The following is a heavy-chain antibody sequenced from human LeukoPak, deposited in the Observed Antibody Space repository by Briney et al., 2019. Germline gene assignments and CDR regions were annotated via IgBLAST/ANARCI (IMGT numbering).Heavy chain of an antibody. Sequence: GESLKISCKGSGYSFTSYWIGWVRQMPGKGLEWMGIIYPGGSDTRYSPFFQGQVTISADKSISTTYLQWSSLTASDTAMYYCAELSNNYMYNWFDPWGQGTLVTVSS. CDR2: IYPGGSDT. CDR3: AELSNNYMYNWFDP. J-gene: IGHJ5*02. D-gene: IGHD2/OR15-2a*01. CDR1: GYSFTSYW. V-gene: IGHV5-51*01.